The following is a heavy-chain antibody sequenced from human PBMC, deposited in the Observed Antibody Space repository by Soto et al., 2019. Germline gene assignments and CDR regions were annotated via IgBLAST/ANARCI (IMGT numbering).Heavy chain of an antibody. D-gene: IGHD3-3*02. CDR2: IYYSGST. CDR3: ARTAWHFFDY. Sequence: KPSETLSLTCTVSGGSINIGGYYWSWIRQHPGKGLEWIGYIYYSGSTFYNPSLKSRVTISFDTSKNQFSLKLNSVTAADTAVYYCARTAWHFFDYWGQGTPVTVSS. CDR1: GGSINIGGYY. J-gene: IGHJ4*02. V-gene: IGHV4-31*03.